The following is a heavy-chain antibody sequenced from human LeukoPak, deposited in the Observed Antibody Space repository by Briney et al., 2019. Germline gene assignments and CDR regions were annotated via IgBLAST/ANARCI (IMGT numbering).Heavy chain of an antibody. J-gene: IGHJ1*01. CDR2: IYYSGST. Sequence: SETLSLTCTVSGGSIRSFYWSWIRQPPGKGLEWIGYIYYSGSTNYNPSLKSRVAISVDTSKNQFSLKLSSVTAADTAVYHCARGSRYHYDSSGYYYEEYFQHWGQGTPVTVSS. V-gene: IGHV4-59*01. CDR1: GGSIRSFY. CDR3: ARGSRYHYDSSGYYYEEYFQH. D-gene: IGHD3-22*01.